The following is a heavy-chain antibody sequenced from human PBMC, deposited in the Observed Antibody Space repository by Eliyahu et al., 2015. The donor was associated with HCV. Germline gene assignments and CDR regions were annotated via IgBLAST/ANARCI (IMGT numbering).Heavy chain of an antibody. Sequence: QVQLQESGPGLVKPSETLSLTCTXSGGSVSSGSYYWSWIRQPPGKGLEWIGYIYYSGSTNYNPSLKSRVTISVDTSKNQFSLKLSSVTAADTAVYYCARASLDFWSGYLEYWGQGTLVTVSS. J-gene: IGHJ4*02. CDR1: GGSVSSGSYY. CDR3: ARASLDFWSGYLEY. V-gene: IGHV4-61*01. CDR2: IYYSGST. D-gene: IGHD3-3*01.